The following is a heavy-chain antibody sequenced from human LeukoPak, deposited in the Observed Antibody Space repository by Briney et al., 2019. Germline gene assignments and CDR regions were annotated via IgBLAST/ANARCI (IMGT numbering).Heavy chain of an antibody. V-gene: IGHV1-18*01. D-gene: IGHD1-26*01. CDR3: ARDPIVGATTAHAFDI. CDR2: ISAYNGNT. Sequence: VASVKVSCKASGYTFTSYGISWVRQAPGQGLEWMGWISAYNGNTNYAQKLQGRVTMTTDTSTSTAYMELRSLRSDDTAVYYCARDPIVGATTAHAFDIWGQGTMVTVSS. CDR1: GYTFTSYG. J-gene: IGHJ3*02.